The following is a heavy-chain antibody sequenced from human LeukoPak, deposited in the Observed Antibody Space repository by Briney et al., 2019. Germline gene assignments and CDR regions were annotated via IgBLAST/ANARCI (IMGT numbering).Heavy chain of an antibody. Sequence: GGSLRLSCTASGFTFGDYAMTWFRQAPGKGLEWVSFIRSKAYGATTEYAASVKGRFTISRDDSKSIAYLQMNSLKTEDTAVYYCSRRDYSNHGGAFDIWGQGTMVTASS. CDR1: GFTFGDYA. CDR3: SRRDYSNHGGAFDI. D-gene: IGHD4-11*01. CDR2: IRSKAYGATT. J-gene: IGHJ3*02. V-gene: IGHV3-49*03.